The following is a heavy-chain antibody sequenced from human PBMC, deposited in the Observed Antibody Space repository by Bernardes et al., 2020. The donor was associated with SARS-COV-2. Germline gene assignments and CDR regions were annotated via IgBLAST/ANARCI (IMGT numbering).Heavy chain of an antibody. D-gene: IGHD2-15*01. V-gene: IGHV3-15*01. CDR1: GFTFSNAW. J-gene: IGHJ5*02. CDR2: IKVKTDGWTT. Sequence: GGSLRLSCAASGFTFSNAWMSWVRQAPGKGLQWVGRIKVKTDGWTTDYAAPVKGRFTISRDNSKNKLYLQMSSLRAEDTAVYYCATKRLFGYCSGGSCYLGWFDPWGQGTLVTVSS. CDR3: ATKRLFGYCSGGSCYLGWFDP.